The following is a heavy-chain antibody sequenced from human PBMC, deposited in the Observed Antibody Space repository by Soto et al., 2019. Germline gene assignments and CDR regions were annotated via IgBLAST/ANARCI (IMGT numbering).Heavy chain of an antibody. J-gene: IGHJ4*02. D-gene: IGHD1-26*01. V-gene: IGHV3-30-3*01. CDR2: ISYDGSNK. Sequence: QVQLVESGGGVVQPGRSLRLSCAASGFTFSSYAMHWVRQAPGKGLEWVAVISYDGSNKYYADSVKGRFTISRDNSKNTLYLQMNSLRAEDTAVYYCARDIFSWSYSTTNYFHYWGQGTLVTVSS. CDR3: ARDIFSWSYSTTNYFHY. CDR1: GFTFSSYA.